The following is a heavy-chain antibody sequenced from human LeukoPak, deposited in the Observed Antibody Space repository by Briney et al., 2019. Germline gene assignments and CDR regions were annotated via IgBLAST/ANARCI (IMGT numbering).Heavy chain of an antibody. Sequence: GGSLRLSFAASGFTFSSYWMHWVRQAPGKGLVWVSRINSDGSSTSYADSVKGRFTISRDNAKNTLYLQMNSLRAEDTAVYYCARDGGDSDAFDIWGQGTMVTVSS. V-gene: IGHV3-74*01. CDR3: ARDGGDSDAFDI. J-gene: IGHJ3*02. CDR1: GFTFSSYW. D-gene: IGHD2-21*01. CDR2: INSDGSST.